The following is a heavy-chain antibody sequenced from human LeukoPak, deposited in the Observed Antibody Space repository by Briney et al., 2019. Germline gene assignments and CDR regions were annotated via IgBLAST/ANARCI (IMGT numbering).Heavy chain of an antibody. CDR2: IYSGGST. CDR1: GFTVSSNY. D-gene: IGHD3-22*01. CDR3: ARDQAHYDSSGYRFDY. Sequence: GGSLRLSCAASGFTVSSNYMSWVRQAPGKGLEWVSVIYSGGSTYYADSVKGRFTISRDNSKNTLYLQMNGLRAEDTAVYYCARDQAHYDSSGYRFDYWGQGTLVTVSS. J-gene: IGHJ4*02. V-gene: IGHV3-66*01.